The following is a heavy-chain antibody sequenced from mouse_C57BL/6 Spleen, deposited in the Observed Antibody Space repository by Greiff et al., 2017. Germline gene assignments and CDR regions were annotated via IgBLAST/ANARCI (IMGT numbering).Heavy chain of an antibody. Sequence: VQLKQSGPELVKPGASVKIPCKASGYTFTDYNMDWVKQSHGKSLEWIGDINPNNGGTIYNQKFKGKATLTVDKSSSTAYMELRSLTSEDTAVYYCARAEIYYDYDWFAYWGQGTLVTVSA. CDR3: ARAEIYYDYDWFAY. D-gene: IGHD2-4*01. CDR1: GYTFTDYN. CDR2: INPNNGGT. J-gene: IGHJ3*01. V-gene: IGHV1-18*01.